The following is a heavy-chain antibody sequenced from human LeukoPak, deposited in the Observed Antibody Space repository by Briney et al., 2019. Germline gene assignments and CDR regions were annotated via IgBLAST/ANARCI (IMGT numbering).Heavy chain of an antibody. V-gene: IGHV3-23*01. CDR1: GFTFSSYA. CDR3: AKDYYDSSGPDAFDI. Sequence: GGSLRLSCAASGFTFSSYAMRWVRQAPGKGLEWVSAISGSGGSTYYADSVKGRFTISRDNSKNTLYLQMNSLRAEDTAVYYCAKDYYDSSGPDAFDIWGQGTMVTVSS. D-gene: IGHD3-22*01. J-gene: IGHJ3*02. CDR2: ISGSGGST.